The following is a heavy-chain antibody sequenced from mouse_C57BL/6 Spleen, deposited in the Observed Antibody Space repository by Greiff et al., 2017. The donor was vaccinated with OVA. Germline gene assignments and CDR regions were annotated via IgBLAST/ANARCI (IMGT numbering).Heavy chain of an antibody. J-gene: IGHJ4*01. Sequence: VQLQQSGPELVKPGASVKISCKASGYAFSSSWMNWVKQRPGKGLEWIGRIYPGDGDTNYNGKFKGKATLTADKSSSTAYMQLSSLTSEDSAVYVCERVGGKGAMDYWGQGTSVTVSS. CDR3: ERVGGKGAMDY. CDR1: GYAFSSSW. V-gene: IGHV1-82*01. CDR2: IYPGDGDT. D-gene: IGHD1-1*02.